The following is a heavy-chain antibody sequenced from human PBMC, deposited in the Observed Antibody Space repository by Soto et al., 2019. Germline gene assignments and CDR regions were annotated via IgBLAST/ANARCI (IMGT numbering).Heavy chain of an antibody. CDR3: ARQDRGGRQNWFDP. CDR2: IYYSGST. V-gene: IGHV4-59*01. J-gene: IGHJ5*02. Sequence: PSETLSLTCTVSGGSISSYYWSWIRQPPGKGLEWIGYIYYSGSTNYNPSLKSRVTISVDTSKNQFSLKLSSVTAADTAVYYCARQDRGGRQNWFDPWGQGTLVTVSS. CDR1: GGSISSYY. D-gene: IGHD3-16*01.